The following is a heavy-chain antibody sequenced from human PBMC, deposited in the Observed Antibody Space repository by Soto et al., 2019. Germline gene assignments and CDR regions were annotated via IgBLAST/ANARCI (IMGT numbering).Heavy chain of an antibody. CDR1: GFSFNDFA. Sequence: GGSLRLSCAASGFSFNDFAMTWVRQAPGKGLEWVSTINREGTNTHYADSVKGRFTISRDNSKDTLYLEMNSLRAEDTAIYFCAKDPSTGSADFWGQGTLVTVSS. V-gene: IGHV3-23*01. CDR2: INREGTNT. CDR3: AKDPSTGSADF. D-gene: IGHD3-9*01. J-gene: IGHJ4*02.